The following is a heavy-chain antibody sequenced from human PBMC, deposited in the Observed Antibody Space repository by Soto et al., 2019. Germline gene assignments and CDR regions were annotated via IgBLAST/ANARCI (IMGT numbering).Heavy chain of an antibody. CDR1: GFTFSSYA. Sequence: GGSLRLSCAASGFTFSSYAMSWVRQAPGKGLEWVSAISGSGGSTYYADSMKGRFTISRDNSNNTLYLQMNSLRAEDTAVYYCAKPPTIFGVDDYYYYYMDVWGKGTTVTVSS. J-gene: IGHJ6*03. D-gene: IGHD3-3*01. CDR3: AKPPTIFGVDDYYYYYMDV. V-gene: IGHV3-23*01. CDR2: ISGSGGST.